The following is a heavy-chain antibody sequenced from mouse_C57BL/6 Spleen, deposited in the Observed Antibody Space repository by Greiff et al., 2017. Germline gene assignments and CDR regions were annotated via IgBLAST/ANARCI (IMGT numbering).Heavy chain of an antibody. V-gene: IGHV1-52*01. Sequence: VQLQQPGAELVRPGSSVKLSCKASGYTFTSYWMHWVKQRPIQGLEWIGNIDPSDSETHYNQKFKDKATLTVDKSSSTAYMQLSSLTSEDSAVYYCARGGTGTTTAFAYWGQGTLVTVSA. J-gene: IGHJ3*01. CDR1: GYTFTSYW. D-gene: IGHD4-1*01. CDR3: ARGGTGTTTAFAY. CDR2: IDPSDSET.